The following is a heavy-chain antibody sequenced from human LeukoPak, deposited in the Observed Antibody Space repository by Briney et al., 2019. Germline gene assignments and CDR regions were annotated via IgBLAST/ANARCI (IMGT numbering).Heavy chain of an antibody. CDR2: ISTSGSTT. CDR3: ARDYFGSGYVDY. V-gene: IGHV3-11*04. D-gene: IGHD3-10*01. CDR1: GITFNYYY. Sequence: GGSLRLSCAASGITFNYYYMSWIRQAPGKGLELVSYISTSGSTTHYADSVEGRFTISRDNAKNSLYLQMNSLRAEDTAVYYCARDYFGSGYVDYWGQGTLVTVSS. J-gene: IGHJ4*02.